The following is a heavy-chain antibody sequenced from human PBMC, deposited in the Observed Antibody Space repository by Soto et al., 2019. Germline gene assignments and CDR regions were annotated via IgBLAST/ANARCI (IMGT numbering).Heavy chain of an antibody. CDR1: GGSISSSSYY. D-gene: IGHD1-26*01. J-gene: IGHJ2*01. V-gene: IGHV4-39*01. CDR2: IYYSGST. CDR3: SVGATTGWYFDL. Sequence: QLQLQESGPGLVKPSETLSLTCTVSGGSISSSSYYWGWIRQPPGKGLEWIGSIYYSGSTYYNPSLRSRVTISVDTSKNQFSLKLSSVTAADTAVYYCSVGATTGWYFDLWGRGTLVTVSS.